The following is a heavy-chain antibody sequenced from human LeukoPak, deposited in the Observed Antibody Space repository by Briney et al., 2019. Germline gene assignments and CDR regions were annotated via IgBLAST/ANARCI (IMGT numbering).Heavy chain of an antibody. J-gene: IGHJ4*02. CDR2: FDPEDGET. CDR3: ATASSLFDY. V-gene: IGHV1-24*01. Sequence: ASVKVSCKASGYTFTSYGISWVRQAPGKGLEWMGGFDPEDGETIYAQKFQGRVTMTEDTSTDTAYMEPSSLRSEDTAVYYCATASSLFDYWGQGTLVTVSS. CDR1: GYTFTSYG.